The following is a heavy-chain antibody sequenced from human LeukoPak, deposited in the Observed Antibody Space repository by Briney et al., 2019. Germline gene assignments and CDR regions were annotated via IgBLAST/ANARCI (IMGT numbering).Heavy chain of an antibody. V-gene: IGHV4-34*01. CDR1: GGSFSGYY. J-gene: IGHJ4*02. CDR2: INHSGST. CDR3: ARTYYYDSGGYFFDY. Sequence: SETLSLTCAVYGGSFSGYYWSWIRQPPRKGLEWIGEINHSGSTNYKPSLKSRVTISVDTSKNQFSLKVSSVTAADTAVYYCARTYYYDSGGYFFDYWGQGTLVTVSS. D-gene: IGHD3-22*01.